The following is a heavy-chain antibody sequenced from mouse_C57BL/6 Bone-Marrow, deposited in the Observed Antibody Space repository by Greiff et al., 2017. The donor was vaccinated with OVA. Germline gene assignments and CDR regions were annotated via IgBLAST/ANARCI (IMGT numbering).Heavy chain of an antibody. CDR1: GFNIKNTY. CDR3: ARDDYDLYYAMDY. V-gene: IGHV14-3*01. CDR2: IDPANGNT. Sequence: EVKLQESVAELVRPGASVKLSCTASGFNIKNTYMHWVKQRPEQGLEWIGRIDPANGNTKYAPKFQGKATITADTSSNTAYLQLSSLTSEDTAIYYGARDDYDLYYAMDYWGQGTSVTVSS. J-gene: IGHJ4*01. D-gene: IGHD2-4*01.